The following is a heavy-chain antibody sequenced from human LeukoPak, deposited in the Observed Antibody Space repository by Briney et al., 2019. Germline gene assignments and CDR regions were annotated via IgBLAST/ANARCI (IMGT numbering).Heavy chain of an antibody. J-gene: IGHJ4*02. V-gene: IGHV1-2*02. CDR1: GYTFSGYY. Sequence: ASVKVSCKASGYTFSGYYMHWVRQAPGQGLEWMGWINPNSGGTNYAQKFQGRVTMTRDTSIRTAYMELSRLRSDDTAVYYCARDRTVDGVAANTFDYWGQGALVTVSS. D-gene: IGHD5-12*01. CDR2: INPNSGGT. CDR3: ARDRTVDGVAANTFDY.